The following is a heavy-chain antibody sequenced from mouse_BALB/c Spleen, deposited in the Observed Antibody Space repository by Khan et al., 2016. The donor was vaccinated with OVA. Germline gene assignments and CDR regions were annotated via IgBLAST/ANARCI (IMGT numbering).Heavy chain of an antibody. CDR2: ITSSGNT. J-gene: IGHJ4*01. D-gene: IGHD1-1*01. V-gene: IGHV3-8*02. CDR1: GDSITSGF. Sequence: EVQLQQSGPSLVKPSQTLSITCSVTGDSITSGFWHWIRKFPGNNFEYLGYITSSGNTSYNPSIKSRISIFRDTSKSQIYLQLNSVTTEDTATNDWARSYGGGAMDYWGQGTSVTVSS. CDR3: ARSYGGGAMDY.